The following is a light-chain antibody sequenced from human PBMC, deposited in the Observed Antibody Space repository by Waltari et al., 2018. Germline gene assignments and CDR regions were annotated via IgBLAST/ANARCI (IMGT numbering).Light chain of an antibody. V-gene: IGLV4-69*01. Sequence: QLLVTQSPSASASLGASGKLTCTLSSGHTSYAIAWHQHQSEQGPRFLMSVNSDGEHTKGHGMPDRCSGSSSGAELYLAIYSLQSEDEADYDCETWHTNVVVFGGGTKVTVL. CDR2: VNSDGEH. CDR3: ETWHTNVVV. J-gene: IGLJ2*01. CDR1: SGHTSYA.